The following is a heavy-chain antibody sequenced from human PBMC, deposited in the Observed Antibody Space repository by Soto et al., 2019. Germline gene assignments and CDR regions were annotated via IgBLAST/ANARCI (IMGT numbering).Heavy chain of an antibody. CDR2: IHYRGSS. D-gene: IGHD1-7*01. CDR1: GASITSGSFY. CDR3: ARIYPGIIGTFDY. V-gene: IGHV4-31*03. Sequence: NPSETLSLTCSVSGASITSGSFYWGWIRQFPGKGLEWIGYIHYRGSSNYNPSLKSRLHISVDTSQNQCSLKLTSLTAAATAVYYGARIYPGIIGTFDYWGQGTLVTVSS. J-gene: IGHJ4*02.